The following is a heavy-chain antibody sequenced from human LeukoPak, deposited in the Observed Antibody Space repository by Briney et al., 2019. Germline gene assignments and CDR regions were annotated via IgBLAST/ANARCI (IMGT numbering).Heavy chain of an antibody. Sequence: GASVKVSCKASGYTFTGYYPHWVRQAPGQGLEWMGWINPNTGGTNYAQKFQGRVTMTRDTSISTAYMDLSRLRSDDTAVYYCARDRGFNSVSTDFDYWGQGTLVTVSS. CDR1: GYTFTGYY. CDR2: INPNTGGT. D-gene: IGHD1-26*01. V-gene: IGHV1-2*02. CDR3: ARDRGFNSVSTDFDY. J-gene: IGHJ4*02.